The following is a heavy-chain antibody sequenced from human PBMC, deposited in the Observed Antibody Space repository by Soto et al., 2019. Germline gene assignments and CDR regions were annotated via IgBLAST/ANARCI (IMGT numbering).Heavy chain of an antibody. J-gene: IGHJ4*01. D-gene: IGHD3-22*01. CDR3: AREKRTYYYDSSGYYSDYFDY. V-gene: IGHV1-18*01. CDR1: GYTFTSYG. CDR2: ISAYNGNT. Sequence: ASVKVSCKASGYTFTSYGISWVRQAPGQGLEWMGWISAYNGNTNYAQKLQGRVTMTTDTSTSTAYMELRSLRSDDTAVYYCAREKRTYYYDSSGYYSDYFDYWG.